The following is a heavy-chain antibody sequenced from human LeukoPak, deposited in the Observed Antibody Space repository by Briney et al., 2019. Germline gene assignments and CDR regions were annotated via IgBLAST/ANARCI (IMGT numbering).Heavy chain of an antibody. CDR1: GFTFSSYA. CDR2: ISSNGGST. D-gene: IGHD3-10*01. Sequence: GGSLRLSCAASGFTFSSYAMHWVRQAPGKGLEYVSAISSNGGSTYYAHSVKGRFTISRDNSKNTLYLQMGSLRAEDMAVYYCARGEFYYGSGFDPWGQGTLVTVSS. J-gene: IGHJ5*02. CDR3: ARGEFYYGSGFDP. V-gene: IGHV3-64*01.